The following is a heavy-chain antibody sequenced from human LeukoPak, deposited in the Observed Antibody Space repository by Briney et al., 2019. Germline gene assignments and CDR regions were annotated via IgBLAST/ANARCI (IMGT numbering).Heavy chain of an antibody. CDR2: INPSGGST. CDR1: GYTFTSYY. D-gene: IGHD5-18*01. Sequence: ASVKVSCKASGYTFTSYYMHWVRQAPGQGLEWMGIINPSGGSTSYAQKLQGRVTMTTDTSTSTAYMELRSLRSDDTAVYYCARGLGGYSYGSETYFDYWGQGTLVTVSS. V-gene: IGHV1-46*01. J-gene: IGHJ4*02. CDR3: ARGLGGYSYGSETYFDY.